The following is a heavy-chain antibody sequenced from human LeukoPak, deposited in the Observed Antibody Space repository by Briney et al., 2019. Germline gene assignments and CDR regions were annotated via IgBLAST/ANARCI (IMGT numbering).Heavy chain of an antibody. V-gene: IGHV4-34*01. J-gene: IGHJ4*02. D-gene: IGHD3-9*01. CDR1: GGSFSGYY. Sequence: SETLSLTCAVYGGSFSGYYWSWIRQPPGKGLEWIGEINHSGSTNYNPSLKSRVTISVDTPKNQFSLKLSSVTAADTAVYYCARAGGHYDILTGYYHYWGQGTLVTVSS. CDR3: ARAGGHYDILTGYYHY. CDR2: INHSGST.